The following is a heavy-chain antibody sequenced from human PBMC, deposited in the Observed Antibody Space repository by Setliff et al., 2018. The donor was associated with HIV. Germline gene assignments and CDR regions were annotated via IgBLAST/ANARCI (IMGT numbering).Heavy chain of an antibody. CDR1: GCTFSSYA. Sequence: PGGSLRLSCASSGCTFSSYAMNWVRQAPGKGLEWVSAITGADTYYADSVKGRFVISRDNSKNTLYLQMNSLRAEDTAVYYCAKTPLYWGQGTLVTVSS. J-gene: IGHJ4*02. V-gene: IGHV3-23*01. CDR3: AKTPLY. CDR2: ITGADT.